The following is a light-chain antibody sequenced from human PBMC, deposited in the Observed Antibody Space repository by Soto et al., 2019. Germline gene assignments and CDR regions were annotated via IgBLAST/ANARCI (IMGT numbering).Light chain of an antibody. V-gene: IGLV1-47*01. CDR2: RNN. Sequence: QSVLTQPPSASGTPGQRVTISCSGGSSNIGSSSVYWYQQLPGTAPKLLIYRNNQRPSGVPDRFSGSRSGTSASLAISGLRSEDEADYYCAAWDDSLSAGVFGGGTKLTVL. CDR3: AAWDDSLSAGV. CDR1: SSNIGSSS. J-gene: IGLJ3*02.